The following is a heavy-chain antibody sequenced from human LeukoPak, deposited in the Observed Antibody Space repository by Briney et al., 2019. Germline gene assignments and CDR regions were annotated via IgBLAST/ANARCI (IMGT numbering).Heavy chain of an antibody. D-gene: IGHD3-22*01. CDR3: AKVSSYYYDSSGYYSPV. J-gene: IGHJ3*01. CDR1: GFTFSSYA. CDR2: ISGSGGST. Sequence: GGSLRLSCAASGFTFSSYAMSWVRQAPGKGLEWVSAISGSGGSTYYADSVKGRFTISRDNSKNTLYLQMNSLRAEDTAVYYCAKVSSYYYDSSGYYSPVWGQGTMVTVSS. V-gene: IGHV3-23*01.